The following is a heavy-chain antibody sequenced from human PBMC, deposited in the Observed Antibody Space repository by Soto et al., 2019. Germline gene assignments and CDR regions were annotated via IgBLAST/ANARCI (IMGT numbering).Heavy chain of an antibody. D-gene: IGHD3-3*01. J-gene: IGHJ6*02. CDR3: ARPFWSGYYQSDYYYYGMDV. CDR1: GYTFTSYG. CDR2: ISAYNGNT. Sequence: SVKVSCKASGYTFTSYGISWVRQAPVQGLEWMGWISAYNGNTNYAQKLQGRVTMTTDTSTSTAYMELRSLGSDDTAVYYCARPFWSGYYQSDYYYYGMDVWGQGTTVTVSS. V-gene: IGHV1-18*01.